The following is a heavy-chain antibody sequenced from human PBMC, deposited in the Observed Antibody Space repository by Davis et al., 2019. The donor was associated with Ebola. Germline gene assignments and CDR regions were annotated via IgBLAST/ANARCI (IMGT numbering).Heavy chain of an antibody. D-gene: IGHD1-26*01. J-gene: IGHJ3*02. CDR1: GGSFSGYY. Sequence: SETLSLTCAVNGGSFSGYYWSWIRQPPGKGLEWIGEINHSGSTNYNPSLKSRVTISVDTSRNQFSLKLSSATAADTAVYYCARPWYSGTYYDAYDIWGQGTMVAVSS. CDR2: INHSGST. V-gene: IGHV4-34*01. CDR3: ARPWYSGTYYDAYDI.